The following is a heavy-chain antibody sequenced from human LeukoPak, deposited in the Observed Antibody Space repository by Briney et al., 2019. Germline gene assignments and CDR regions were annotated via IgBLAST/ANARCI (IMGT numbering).Heavy chain of an antibody. Sequence: PGGSLRLSCAASGFTFSSYAMSWVRQAPGKRLEWVSTIRGSGTSTYYADSVKGRFTISRDNSKNTLYLQMNSLRAEDTAAYYCAKDQSSGWYWDYWGQGTLVTVSS. V-gene: IGHV3-23*01. CDR3: AKDQSSGWYWDY. D-gene: IGHD6-19*01. CDR2: IRGSGTST. J-gene: IGHJ4*02. CDR1: GFTFSSYA.